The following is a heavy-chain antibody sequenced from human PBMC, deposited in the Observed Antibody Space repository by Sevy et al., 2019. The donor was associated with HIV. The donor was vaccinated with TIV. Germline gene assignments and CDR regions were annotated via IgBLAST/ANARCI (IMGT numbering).Heavy chain of an antibody. Sequence: SGTLCLTCAVSGGTISSSNWWSWLRPPPGEGVEGAGGIYRSGSTNYNQSLKSRVTISVDKSKNSFSLKLNSVTAADTAVYYCARERYSRAFDIWGQGTMVTVSS. V-gene: IGHV4-4*02. CDR1: GGTISSSNW. CDR3: ARERYSRAFDI. D-gene: IGHD2-15*01. CDR2: IYRSGST. J-gene: IGHJ3*02.